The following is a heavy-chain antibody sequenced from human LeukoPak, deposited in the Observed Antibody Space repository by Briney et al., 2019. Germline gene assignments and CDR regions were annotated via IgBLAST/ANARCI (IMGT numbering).Heavy chain of an antibody. D-gene: IGHD2/OR15-2a*01. CDR1: GFTFSDYY. CDR2: ISSSGSTI. J-gene: IGHJ4*02. CDR3: ARVLRSTYYFDY. Sequence: GGSLRLSCAASGFTFSDYYMSWIRQAPGKGLEWVSYISSSGSTIYYADSVEGRFTISRDNAKNSLYLQMNSLRAEDTAVYYCARVLRSTYYFDYWGQGTLVTVSP. V-gene: IGHV3-11*04.